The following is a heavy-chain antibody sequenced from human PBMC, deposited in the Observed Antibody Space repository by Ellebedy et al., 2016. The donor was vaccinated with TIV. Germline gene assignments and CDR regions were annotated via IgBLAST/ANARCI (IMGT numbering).Heavy chain of an antibody. CDR1: GFTFSRYA. CDR2: IDPSSNYA. V-gene: IGHV3-23*01. Sequence: GESLKISCAASGFTFSRYAMAWVRQAPGKGVEWVSAIDPSSNYAFYADSVKGRFIISRDNFRNTLYLQMDSLRGEDTAVYYCAKEMVSRSSLTFDYWGQGTLLTVSS. CDR3: AKEMVSRSSLTFDY. J-gene: IGHJ4*02. D-gene: IGHD1-26*01.